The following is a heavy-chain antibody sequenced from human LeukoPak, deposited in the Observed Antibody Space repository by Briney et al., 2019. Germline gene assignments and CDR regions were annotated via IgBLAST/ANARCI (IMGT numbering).Heavy chain of an antibody. V-gene: IGHV3-23*01. CDR2: ISADGQVT. CDR3: AKDRPCINDVCHGDFDY. CDR1: GFAFGTYA. D-gene: IGHD2-8*01. J-gene: IGHJ4*02. Sequence: GGSLRLSCAGSGFAFGTYAMSWVRQAPGMGLEWVSSISADGQVTYYADSVEGRFTVSRDNSKNTVYLQMNSLRAEDTAVYYCAKDRPCINDVCHGDFDYWGQGTLVTVSS.